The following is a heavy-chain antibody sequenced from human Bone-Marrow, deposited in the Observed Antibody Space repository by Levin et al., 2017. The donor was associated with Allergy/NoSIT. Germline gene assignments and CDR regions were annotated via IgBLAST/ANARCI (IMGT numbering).Heavy chain of an antibody. D-gene: IGHD2-15*01. Sequence: GASVKVSCKASGYTFTGYYIYWVRQAPGQGLEWMGRIYPNTGGTNYAQKFQGRVSMTRDTSISTAYMELGSLKSDDTAVYYCARAVRDCSSGSCYGDYYYFGMDVWGQGTTVTVSS. CDR3: ARAVRDCSSGSCYGDYYYFGMDV. CDR1: GYTFTGYY. J-gene: IGHJ6*02. CDR2: IYPNTGGT. V-gene: IGHV1-2*06.